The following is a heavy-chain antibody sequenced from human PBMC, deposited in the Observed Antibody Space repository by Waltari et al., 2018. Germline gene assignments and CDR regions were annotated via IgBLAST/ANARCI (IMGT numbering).Heavy chain of an antibody. V-gene: IGHV4-31*03. Sequence: QVQLQESGPGLVKPSQTLSLTCTVSGGSISSGGYYWSWIRQHPGKGLGWIGYIYYSGSTYYNPSLKSRVTISVDTSKNQFSLKLSSVTAADTAVYYCAREEVVVPAARGGFDYWGQGTLVTVSS. CDR1: GGSISSGGYY. J-gene: IGHJ4*02. CDR3: AREEVVVPAARGGFDY. CDR2: IYYSGST. D-gene: IGHD2-2*01.